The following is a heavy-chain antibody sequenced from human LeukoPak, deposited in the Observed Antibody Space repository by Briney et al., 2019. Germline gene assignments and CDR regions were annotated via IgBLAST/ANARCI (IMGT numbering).Heavy chain of an antibody. Sequence: SQTLSLTCTVSGDSISSRDYYWSWIRQPPGKRLEWVGESNDSGGTNYNPSLKSRVTISADKSKNQVSLKLTSATAADTAVYYCARLSVIVGAALEYYYYYMDVWGQGTTVTVSS. CDR2: SNDSGGT. V-gene: IGHV4-30-4*08. J-gene: IGHJ6*03. CDR3: ARLSVIVGAALEYYYYYMDV. D-gene: IGHD1-26*01. CDR1: GDSISSRDYY.